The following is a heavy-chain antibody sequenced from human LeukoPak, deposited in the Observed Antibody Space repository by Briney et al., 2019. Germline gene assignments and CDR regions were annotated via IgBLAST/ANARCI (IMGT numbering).Heavy chain of an antibody. Sequence: ASVKVSCKASGYTFTSYAMNWVRQAPGQGLEWMGWINTNTGNPTYAQGFTGRFVFSLDTSVSTTYLQISSLKAEDTAVYYCARAYQHLGELSLPNYWGQGTLVTVSS. J-gene: IGHJ4*02. CDR3: ARAYQHLGELSLPNY. CDR1: GYTFTSYA. D-gene: IGHD3-16*02. CDR2: INTNTGNP. V-gene: IGHV7-4-1*02.